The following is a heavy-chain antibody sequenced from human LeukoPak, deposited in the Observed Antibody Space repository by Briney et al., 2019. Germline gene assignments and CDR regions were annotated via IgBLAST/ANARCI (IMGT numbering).Heavy chain of an antibody. CDR3: ARLSSSSIGY. D-gene: IGHD6-6*01. V-gene: IGHV3-30-3*01. CDR2: ISYDGSNK. Sequence: PGRSLRLSCAASGFTFSSYAMHWVRQAPGKGLEWVAVISYDGSNKYYADSVKGRFTISRDNSKNTLYLQMNSLRAEDTAVYYCARLSSSSIGYWGQGTLVTVSS. J-gene: IGHJ4*02. CDR1: GFTFSSYA.